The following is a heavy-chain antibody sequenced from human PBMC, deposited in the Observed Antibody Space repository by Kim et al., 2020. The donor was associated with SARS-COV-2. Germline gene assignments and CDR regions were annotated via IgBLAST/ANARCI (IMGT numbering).Heavy chain of an antibody. Sequence: GGSLRLSCAASGFTFSSYAMSWVRQAPGKGLEWVSAISGSGGSTYYADSVKGRFTISRDNSKNTLYLQMNSLRAEDTAVYYCAKDLAARTPSYYYYYYMDVWGKGTTVTVS. CDR2: ISGSGGST. CDR1: GFTFSSYA. CDR3: AKDLAARTPSYYYYYYMDV. D-gene: IGHD6-6*01. V-gene: IGHV3-23*01. J-gene: IGHJ6*03.